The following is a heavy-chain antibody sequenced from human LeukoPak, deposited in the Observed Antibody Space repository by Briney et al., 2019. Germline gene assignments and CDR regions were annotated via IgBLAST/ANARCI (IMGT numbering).Heavy chain of an antibody. V-gene: IGHV3-30*02. CDR1: GFTFSSYG. D-gene: IGHD3-16*01. Sequence: GGSLRFSCAASGFTFSSYGMHWVRQAPGKGLEWVAFIRYDGSNKYYADSVKGRFTISRDNSKNTLYLQMNSLRAEDTAVYYCAKTRLGAARYYFDHWGQGTLVTVSS. CDR2: IRYDGSNK. J-gene: IGHJ4*02. CDR3: AKTRLGAARYYFDH.